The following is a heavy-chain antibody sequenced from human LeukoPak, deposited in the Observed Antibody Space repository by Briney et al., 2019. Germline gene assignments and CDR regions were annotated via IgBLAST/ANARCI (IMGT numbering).Heavy chain of an antibody. Sequence: GRSLRLSCAASGFTFSSYAMHWVRQAPGKGLEWVAVISYDGSNKYYADSVKGRFTISRDNSKNTLYLQMNSLRAEDTAVYYCAGSSLGWGYYFDYWGQGTLVTVSS. J-gene: IGHJ4*02. CDR2: ISYDGSNK. CDR1: GFTFSSYA. V-gene: IGHV3-30-3*01. D-gene: IGHD3-16*01. CDR3: AGSSLGWGYYFDY.